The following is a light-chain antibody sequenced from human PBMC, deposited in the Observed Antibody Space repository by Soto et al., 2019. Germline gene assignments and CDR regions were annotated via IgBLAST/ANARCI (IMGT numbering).Light chain of an antibody. V-gene: IGKV3D-20*01. J-gene: IGKJ1*01. Sequence: EIVLTQSPSTLSLYPGERATLSCGASQSFSSSYLAWYPQKPGLAPRLLIYDASSRDTGIPDRFSGSGSGTDFTLTISRLEPQDFAVYYCQQYGSSPWTFGQGTKVEIK. CDR2: DAS. CDR1: QSFSSSY. CDR3: QQYGSSPWT.